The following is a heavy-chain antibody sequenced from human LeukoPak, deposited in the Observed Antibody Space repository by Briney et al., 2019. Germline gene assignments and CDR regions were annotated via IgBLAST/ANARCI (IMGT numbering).Heavy chain of an antibody. CDR1: GFTFSNFG. Sequence: GGSLRLSCAASGFTFSNFGMHWVRQAPGKGLEWVAVISYDGKNEYYTDSVKGRFTNSRDNAKNTLYLQMNSLRAEDTAVYYCAKQMAVDYFDYWGQGTLVTVSS. CDR3: AKQMAVDYFDY. J-gene: IGHJ4*02. CDR2: ISYDGKNE. V-gene: IGHV3-30*18. D-gene: IGHD5-24*01.